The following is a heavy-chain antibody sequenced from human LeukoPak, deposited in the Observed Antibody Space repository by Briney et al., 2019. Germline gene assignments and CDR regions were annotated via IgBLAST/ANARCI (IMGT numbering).Heavy chain of an antibody. D-gene: IGHD3-10*01. CDR2: ISGRDGST. CDR1: GFTFSTSA. Sequence: AGSLRLSCAASGFTFSTSAMSWVRPAPGKGLEWVSAISGRDGSTSYADSVKGRFTISRDNSKNTLYLQLDSLRAEDTAVYYCAKAGTFITWGQGTLVTVSS. CDR3: AKAGTFIT. J-gene: IGHJ4*02. V-gene: IGHV3-23*01.